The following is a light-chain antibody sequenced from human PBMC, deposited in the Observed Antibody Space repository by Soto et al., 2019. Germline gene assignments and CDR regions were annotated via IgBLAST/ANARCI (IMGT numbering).Light chain of an antibody. CDR1: SSDVGSYNL. CDR2: EVS. V-gene: IGLV2-23*02. J-gene: IGLJ1*01. Sequence: QSVLTQPASVSGSPVQSITISCTVTSSDVGSYNLVSWYQQHPGKAPKLMIYEVSKRPSGVSNRFSGSKSGNTASLTISGLQAEDEADYYCCSYAGSSTFYVFGTGTKVTVL. CDR3: CSYAGSSTFYV.